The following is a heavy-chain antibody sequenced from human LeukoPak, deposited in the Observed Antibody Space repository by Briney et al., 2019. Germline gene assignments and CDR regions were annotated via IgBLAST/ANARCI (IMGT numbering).Heavy chain of an antibody. Sequence: ASVKVPCKASGGTFSSYAISWVRQAPGQGLEWMGGIIPIFGTANYAQKFQGRVTITADESTSTAYMELSSLRSEDTAVYYCARDIVVVVAATLYYYYGMDVWGQGTTVTVSS. CDR2: IIPIFGTA. D-gene: IGHD2-15*01. J-gene: IGHJ6*02. CDR1: GGTFSSYA. V-gene: IGHV1-69*13. CDR3: ARDIVVVVAATLYYYYGMDV.